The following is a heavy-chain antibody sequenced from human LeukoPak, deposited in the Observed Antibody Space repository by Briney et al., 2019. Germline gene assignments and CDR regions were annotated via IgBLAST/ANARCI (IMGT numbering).Heavy chain of an antibody. V-gene: IGHV1-18*04. Sequence: ASVKVSCKASGYTFTSYGISWVRQAPGQGLEWMGWISSYNGDTNYAQKLQGRVTMTTDTSTSTAYMELSSLRSDDTAVYYCARGVPYCSGGSCYIDYWGQGTLVTVSS. J-gene: IGHJ4*02. CDR1: GYTFTSYG. CDR3: ARGVPYCSGGSCYIDY. CDR2: ISSYNGDT. D-gene: IGHD2-15*01.